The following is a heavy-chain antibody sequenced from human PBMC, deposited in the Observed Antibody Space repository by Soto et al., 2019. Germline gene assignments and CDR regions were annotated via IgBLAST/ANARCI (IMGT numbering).Heavy chain of an antibody. CDR3: ARGSIAARHYYYYGMDV. D-gene: IGHD6-6*01. CDR1: GYTFTSYY. Sequence: QVQLVQSGAEVKKPGASVKVSCKASGYTFTSYYMHWVRQAPGQGLEWMGIINPSGGSTSYAQKFQGRVTMTRDTSTSTVYMELSSLRSEDTAVYYCARGSIAARHYYYYGMDVGGQGTTVTVSS. V-gene: IGHV1-46*01. J-gene: IGHJ6*02. CDR2: INPSGGST.